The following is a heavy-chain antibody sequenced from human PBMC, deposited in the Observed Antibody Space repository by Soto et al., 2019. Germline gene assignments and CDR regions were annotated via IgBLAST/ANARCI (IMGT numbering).Heavy chain of an antibody. CDR2: NYYSGST. D-gene: IGHD3-10*01. CDR1: GGSISSGDYY. J-gene: IGHJ5*01. Sequence: NPSETLSLTCTVSGGSISSGDYYWSWLRQSPGKGLEWIGYNYYSGSTYYNPTLKSPVTISIDTSKNQFSLKPSSVTAADTAVYYCARERVPSYIHHTWFDSWGQGTLVTVSS. V-gene: IGHV4-30-4*01. CDR3: ARERVPSYIHHTWFDS.